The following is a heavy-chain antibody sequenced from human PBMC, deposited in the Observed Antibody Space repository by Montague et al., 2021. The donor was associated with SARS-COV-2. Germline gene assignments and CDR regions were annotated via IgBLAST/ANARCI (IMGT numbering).Heavy chain of an antibody. CDR1: GGSFSGYY. CDR3: ARLGEGVVPAPILGVGPFYSYYYMDV. J-gene: IGHJ6*03. V-gene: IGHV4-34*01. Sequence: SETLSLTCAVHGGSFSGYYWDWIRQPPGKGLEWIGEINHGGSTNYNPSLQSRITISADTSKNQFSLKVTSVAAADTAVYHCARLGEGVVPAPILGVGPFYSYYYMDVWGKGATVTVSS. D-gene: IGHD2-2*02. CDR2: INHGGST.